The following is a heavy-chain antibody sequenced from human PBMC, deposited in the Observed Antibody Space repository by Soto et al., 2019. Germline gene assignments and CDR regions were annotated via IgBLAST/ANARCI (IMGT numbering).Heavy chain of an antibody. CDR3: AREGYYDSSGYHDY. D-gene: IGHD3-22*01. CDR1: GYTFTSYA. Sequence: GASVKVSCKASGYTFTSYAMHWVRQAPGQRLEWMGWINAGNGNTKYSQKFQGRVTITADESTSTAYMELSSLRSEDTAVYYCAREGYYDSSGYHDYWGQGTLVTVSS. J-gene: IGHJ4*02. CDR2: INAGNGNT. V-gene: IGHV1-3*01.